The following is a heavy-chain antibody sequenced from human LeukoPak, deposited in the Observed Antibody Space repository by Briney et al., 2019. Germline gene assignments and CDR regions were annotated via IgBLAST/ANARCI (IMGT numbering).Heavy chain of an antibody. D-gene: IGHD1-1*01. Sequence: PSETLSLTCTVSGGSISSYYWSWIRQPPGKGLGWSGYIYYSGSTNYNPSLKSRVTISVDTSKNQFSLKLSSVTAADTAVYYCARDENGSEAFDIWGQGTMVTVYS. J-gene: IGHJ3*02. V-gene: IGHV4-59*01. CDR2: IYYSGST. CDR3: ARDENGSEAFDI. CDR1: GGSISSYY.